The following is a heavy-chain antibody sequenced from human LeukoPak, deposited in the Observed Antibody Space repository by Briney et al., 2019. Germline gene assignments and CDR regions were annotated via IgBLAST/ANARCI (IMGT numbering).Heavy chain of an antibody. Sequence: SETLSLTCTVSGGSISSYYWGWIRQPPGKGLEWIGYICSSGSTNYNPYLKSRVTMSVDTSKNQFSLKLSSVTAADTAVYYCARVPSLRRFDYWGQGTLVTVSS. J-gene: IGHJ4*02. CDR1: GGSISSYY. CDR2: ICSSGST. V-gene: IGHV4-59*08. D-gene: IGHD4-17*01. CDR3: ARVPSLRRFDY.